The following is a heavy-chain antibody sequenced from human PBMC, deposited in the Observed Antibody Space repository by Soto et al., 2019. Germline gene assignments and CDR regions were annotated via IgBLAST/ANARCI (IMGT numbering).Heavy chain of an antibody. CDR3: ARDPPGKDGWFDP. Sequence: ASVKVSCKGSGYIFTSFGISWVRQAPGQGLEWMGWISAYDGKTDYAQKLQGRVTMTTDASTSTAYMEVRSLRSDDTAVYYCARDPPGKDGWFDPWGQGTLVTVSS. V-gene: IGHV1-18*01. D-gene: IGHD1-1*01. CDR1: GYIFTSFG. CDR2: ISAYDGKT. J-gene: IGHJ5*02.